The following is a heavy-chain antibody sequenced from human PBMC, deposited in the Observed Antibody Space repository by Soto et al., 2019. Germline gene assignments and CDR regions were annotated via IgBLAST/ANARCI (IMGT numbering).Heavy chain of an antibody. Sequence: QVQLVESGGGVVQPGRSLRLSCAASGFTFSSYGMHWVRQAPGKGLEWVAVIWYDGSNKYYADSVKGRFTISRDNSKNTLYLQMNSLRAEDTAVYYCARSYYDSSGYRPYYYYGMDVWGQGTTVIVSS. CDR3: ARSYYDSSGYRPYYYYGMDV. CDR2: IWYDGSNK. D-gene: IGHD3-22*01. J-gene: IGHJ6*02. V-gene: IGHV3-33*01. CDR1: GFTFSSYG.